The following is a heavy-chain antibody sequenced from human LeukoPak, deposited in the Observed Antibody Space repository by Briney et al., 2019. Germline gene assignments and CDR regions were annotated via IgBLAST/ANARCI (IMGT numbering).Heavy chain of an antibody. CDR2: ISGSGSTI. J-gene: IGHJ4*02. D-gene: IGHD3-3*01. CDR1: GFTFSDYF. CDR3: ARDVWNGDDGIDS. Sequence: GGSLRLSCAASGFTFSDYFMSWIRQAPGKGLEWVAYISGSGSTIFYADSVKGRFTISRDNAKNSLYLQMNSLRADDTAVYYCARDVWNGDDGIDSWGQGTLVTVSS. V-gene: IGHV3-11*01.